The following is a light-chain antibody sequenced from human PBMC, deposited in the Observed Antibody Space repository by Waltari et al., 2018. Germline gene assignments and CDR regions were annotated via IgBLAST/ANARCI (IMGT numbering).Light chain of an antibody. CDR1: QSVSSS. Sequence: EIVMTQSTATLSVSPGERATLPGRASQSVSSSLAWYQQKTGKAPRLLIYDASTRATGIGARFSGSGSGTEFTLTISSLQSEDFAVYYCQQYNYWPPWTFGQGTKVEFK. CDR2: DAS. J-gene: IGKJ1*01. CDR3: QQYNYWPPWT. V-gene: IGKV3-15*01.